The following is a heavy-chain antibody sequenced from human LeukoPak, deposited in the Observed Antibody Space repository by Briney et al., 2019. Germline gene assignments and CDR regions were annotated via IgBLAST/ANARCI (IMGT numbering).Heavy chain of an antibody. CDR3: ARGCRVRGVIPVGTYYYYMDV. CDR2: INPNSGGT. D-gene: IGHD3-10*01. J-gene: IGHJ6*03. V-gene: IGHV1-2*02. CDR1: GYTFTGYY. Sequence: VASVKVSCKASGYTFTGYYMHWVRQAPGQGLEWMGWINPNSGGTNYAQKFQGRVTMTRDTSISTAYMELSSLRSEDTAVYYCARGCRVRGVIPVGTYYYYMDVWGKGTTVTVSS.